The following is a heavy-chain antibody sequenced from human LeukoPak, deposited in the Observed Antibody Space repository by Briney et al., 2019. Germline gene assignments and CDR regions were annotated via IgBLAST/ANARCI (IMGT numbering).Heavy chain of an antibody. D-gene: IGHD3-22*01. CDR1: GYTFTGYY. V-gene: IGHV1-2*02. CDR2: INPNSGGT. Sequence: ASVKVSCKASGYTFTGYYMHWVRQAPGQGLEWMGWINPNSGGTNYAQKFQGRVTMTRDTSIRTAYMELSSLSSEDAAVYYCARYYYDSSGYYYSYYYYYMDVWGKGTTVTISS. J-gene: IGHJ6*03. CDR3: ARYYYDSSGYYYSYYYYYMDV.